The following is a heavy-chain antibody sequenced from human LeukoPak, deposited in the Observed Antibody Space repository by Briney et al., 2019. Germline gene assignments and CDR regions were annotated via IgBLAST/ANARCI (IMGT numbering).Heavy chain of an antibody. V-gene: IGHV4-59*12. CDR2: IYHSGST. CDR1: SGSISRYY. D-gene: IGHD3-3*01. Sequence: SETLSLTCTISSGSISRYYWSWIRQPPGKGLEWIGEIYHSGSTNYNPSLKSRVTISVDKSKNQFSLKLSSVTAADTAVYYCARVRRFRQRPNWFDPWGQGTLVTVSS. CDR3: ARVRRFRQRPNWFDP. J-gene: IGHJ5*02.